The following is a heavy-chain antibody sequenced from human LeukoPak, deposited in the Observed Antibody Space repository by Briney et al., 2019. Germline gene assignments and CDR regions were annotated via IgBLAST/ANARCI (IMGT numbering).Heavy chain of an antibody. J-gene: IGHJ5*02. Sequence: GGSLRLSCAASGFTFSSYAMSWVRQAPGKGLEWVSAISGSGGSTYYADSVKGRFTISRDNAKNSLYLQMNSLRAEDTAVYYCARLGYSSSSFWFDPWGQGTLVTVSS. D-gene: IGHD6-6*01. CDR2: ISGSGGST. CDR1: GFTFSSYA. V-gene: IGHV3-23*01. CDR3: ARLGYSSSSFWFDP.